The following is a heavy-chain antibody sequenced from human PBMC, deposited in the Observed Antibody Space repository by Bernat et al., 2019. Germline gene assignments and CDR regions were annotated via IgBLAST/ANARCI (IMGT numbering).Heavy chain of an antibody. V-gene: IGHV3-15*07. CDR3: TAGYGYDYYFDY. J-gene: IGHJ4*02. Sequence: EVQLVESGGGLVKPGGSLRLSCAASGFTFSNAWMNWVRQAPGKGLEWVGRINSKTDGGTTDYAAPVKGRFTISRDDSKNTLYLQMNSLKTEDKAVYSWTAGYGYDYYFDYWGQGALVTVSS. CDR1: GFTFSNAW. CDR2: INSKTDGGTT. D-gene: IGHD5-18*01.